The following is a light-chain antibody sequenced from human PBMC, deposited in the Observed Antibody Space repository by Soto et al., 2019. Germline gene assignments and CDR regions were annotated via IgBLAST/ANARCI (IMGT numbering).Light chain of an antibody. CDR2: EVS. CDR1: SSDVGGYNY. CDR3: SSYTSSSPLYV. V-gene: IGLV2-14*01. J-gene: IGLJ1*01. Sequence: QSALTQPASVSGSPGQSITISCTGTSSDVGGYNYVSWYQQHPGKAPKLMIYEVSNRPSGVSNRFSGSKSGNTASLTISGLQAADEADYYCSSYTSSSPLYVFGTGTKLTVL.